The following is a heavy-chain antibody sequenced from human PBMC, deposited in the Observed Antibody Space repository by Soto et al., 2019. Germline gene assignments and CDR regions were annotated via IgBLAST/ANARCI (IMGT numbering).Heavy chain of an antibody. CDR2: ISAYKGNT. CDR1: GYTFTSYG. D-gene: IGHD3-22*01. J-gene: IGHJ4*02. V-gene: IGHV1-18*01. Sequence: QVQLVQSGAEVKNPGASVKVSCQDSGYTFTSYGISWVRQAPGQGLEWMGWISAYKGNTNYAQKLQGRVTMTTDTPTSTAYMELRSLRSDDTAVYYCARVPRFYYDSSGYYHYYWGQGTLVTVSS. CDR3: ARVPRFYYDSSGYYHYY.